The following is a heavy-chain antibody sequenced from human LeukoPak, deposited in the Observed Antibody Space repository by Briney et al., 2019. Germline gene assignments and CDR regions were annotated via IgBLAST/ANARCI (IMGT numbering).Heavy chain of an antibody. Sequence: PSETLSLTFTVPGGSISTSDYYWAWIRQPPGKGLEWIGSIYYSGTTYHNPPLKSRVTISVDTSMNQFSLTLSSVTAADTAVYYCARLVGTASYYFDYWGRGTLVTVSS. CDR3: ARLVGTASYYFDY. CDR2: IYYSGTT. J-gene: IGHJ4*02. D-gene: IGHD6-19*01. CDR1: GGSISTSDYY. V-gene: IGHV4-39*01.